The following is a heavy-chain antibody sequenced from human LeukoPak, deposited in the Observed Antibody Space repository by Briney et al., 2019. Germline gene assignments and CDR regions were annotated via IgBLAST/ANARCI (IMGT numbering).Heavy chain of an antibody. CDR3: AKSSPGSGWDY. V-gene: IGHV3-23*01. J-gene: IGHJ4*02. Sequence: GGSLRLSCAASGFTFSSYAMSWVRQAPGKRLEWVSAISGSSGSTYYADSLNGRFTISRDNSQNTLYLQMNSLRAEDTAVYYCAKSSPGSGWDYWGQGTLVTVS. CDR2: ISGSSGST. CDR1: GFTFSSYA. D-gene: IGHD6-19*01.